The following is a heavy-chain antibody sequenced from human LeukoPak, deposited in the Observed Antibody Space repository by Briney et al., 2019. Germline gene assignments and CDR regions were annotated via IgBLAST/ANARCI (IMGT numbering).Heavy chain of an antibody. Sequence: SQTLSLTCAVSGGSISSGGYSWSWIRQPPGKGLEWIGYIYHSGSTYYNPSLKSRVTISVDRSKNQFSLKPSSVTAADTAVYYCARADCSGGSCYYGHAFDIWGQGTMVTVSS. V-gene: IGHV4-30-2*01. CDR1: GGSISSGGYS. CDR3: ARADCSGGSCYYGHAFDI. CDR2: IYHSGST. J-gene: IGHJ3*02. D-gene: IGHD2-15*01.